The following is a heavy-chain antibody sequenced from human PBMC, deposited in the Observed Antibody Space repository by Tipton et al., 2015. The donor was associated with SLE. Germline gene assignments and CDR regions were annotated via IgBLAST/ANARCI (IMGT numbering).Heavy chain of an antibody. Sequence: TLSLTCTFSGGSISSHYWNWIRQPPGKGLEWIGYIHYSGNTNYNPSLKSRVTISIDTSKNQFSLILSSVTAADTAVYYCARDREMAGAFDIWGQGTMVTVSS. D-gene: IGHD5-24*01. V-gene: IGHV4-59*11. CDR2: IHYSGNT. CDR3: ARDREMAGAFDI. CDR1: GGSISSHY. J-gene: IGHJ3*02.